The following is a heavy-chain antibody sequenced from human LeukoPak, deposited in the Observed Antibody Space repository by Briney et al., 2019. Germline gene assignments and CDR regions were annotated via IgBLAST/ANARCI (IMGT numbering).Heavy chain of an antibody. CDR1: GFTFSSYA. CDR2: ISGSGGST. CDR3: AKDTGFLTTARSFDI. Sequence: GGSLRLSCAASGFTFSSYAMSWVRQAPGKGLEWVSAISGSGGSTYYADSVKGRFTISRDNSKNTLYLQMNSLRAEDTALYYCAKDTGFLTTARSFDIWGQGTMVTVSS. J-gene: IGHJ3*02. D-gene: IGHD4-17*01. V-gene: IGHV3-23*01.